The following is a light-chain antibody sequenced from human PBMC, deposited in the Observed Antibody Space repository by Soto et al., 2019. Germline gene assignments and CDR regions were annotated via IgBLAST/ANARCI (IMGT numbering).Light chain of an antibody. CDR2: LGS. CDR3: MQALQTSYT. V-gene: IGKV2-28*01. J-gene: IGKJ2*01. CDR1: QSLLHSNGYNY. Sequence: DIVMTQSPLSLPVTPGEPASISCRSSQSLLHSNGYNYLDWYLQKPGQSPQLLIYLGSNRASGVTDRFSCSGSGTDFTLKISRVEAEDVGVYYCMQALQTSYTFGPGTKMEIK.